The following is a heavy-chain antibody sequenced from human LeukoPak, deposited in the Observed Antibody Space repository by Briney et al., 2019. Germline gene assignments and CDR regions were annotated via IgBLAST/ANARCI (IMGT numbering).Heavy chain of an antibody. Sequence: GGSLRLSCAASGFSFINYAMSWVRQAPGKGLEWVSVISGGGVNIFYAESVKGRFTISRDDSKNTVYLQMNSLRVEDTAVYYCAKDPIYYAPAAPYYFDYWGQGTLVTVSS. CDR2: ISGGGVNI. J-gene: IGHJ4*02. V-gene: IGHV3-23*01. CDR1: GFSFINYA. D-gene: IGHD2-2*01. CDR3: AKDPIYYAPAAPYYFDY.